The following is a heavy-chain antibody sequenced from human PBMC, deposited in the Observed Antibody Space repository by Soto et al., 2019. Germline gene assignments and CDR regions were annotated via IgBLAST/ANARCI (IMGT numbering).Heavy chain of an antibody. J-gene: IGHJ4*02. Sequence: EVQLLESGGGLVQPGGSLRHSCTASGFTFSSYAMSWVRQAPGKGLEWVSAISGSGGSTYYADSVKGRFTISRDNSKNTLYLQMNSLRAEDTAVYYCAKHYDFWSGYPKYYFDYWGQGTLVTVSS. V-gene: IGHV3-23*01. D-gene: IGHD3-3*01. CDR1: GFTFSSYA. CDR3: AKHYDFWSGYPKYYFDY. CDR2: ISGSGGST.